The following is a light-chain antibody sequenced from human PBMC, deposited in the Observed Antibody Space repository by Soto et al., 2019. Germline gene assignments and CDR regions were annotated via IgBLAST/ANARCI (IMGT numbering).Light chain of an antibody. CDR1: QDITNF. J-gene: IGKJ2*01. Sequence: DIQMTQSPSAVSASVGDRVTITCRASQDITNFLAWFQQKPGKVPERLIFGASSLQSGVPSRFSGSGSGTEFTLTISSLQPEDFATYYCLQQSSFPYTFGQGTRLEI. CDR3: LQQSSFPYT. V-gene: IGKV1-17*03. CDR2: GAS.